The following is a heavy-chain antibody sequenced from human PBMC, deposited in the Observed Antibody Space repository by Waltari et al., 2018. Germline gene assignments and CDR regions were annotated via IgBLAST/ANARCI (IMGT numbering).Heavy chain of an antibody. CDR1: GGSFSGYY. J-gene: IGHJ6*03. CDR2: INHSGST. CDR3: AREEGSLYYYYYMDV. V-gene: IGHV4-34*01. Sequence: QVQLQQWGAGLLKPSETLSLTCAVYGGSFSGYYWSWIRQPPGKGLEWIGEINHSGSTNYNPSLTSRVTISVDTSKNQFSLKLSSVTAADTAVYYCAREEGSLYYYYYMDVWGKGTTVTVSS.